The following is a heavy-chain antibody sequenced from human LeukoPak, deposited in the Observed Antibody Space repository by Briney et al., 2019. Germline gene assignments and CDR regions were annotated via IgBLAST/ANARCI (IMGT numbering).Heavy chain of an antibody. J-gene: IGHJ4*02. CDR2: IYHSGST. V-gene: IGHV4-4*02. CDR3: ASDDLSNGWSFDY. Sequence: SETLSLTCAVSGGSISSSNWWSWVRQPPGKGLEWIGEIYHSGSTDYNPSLKSRVTISVDKSKNQFSLKLSSVTAADTAVYYCASDDLSNGWSFDYWGQGTLVTVSS. CDR1: GGSISSSNW. D-gene: IGHD6-19*01.